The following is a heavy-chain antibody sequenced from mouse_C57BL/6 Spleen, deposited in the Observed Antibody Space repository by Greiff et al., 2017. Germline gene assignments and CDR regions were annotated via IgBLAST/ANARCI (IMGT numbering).Heavy chain of an antibody. CDR1: GFSLTSYG. Sequence: VQLLQSGPGLVQPSQSLSITCTVSGFSLTSYGVHWVRQSPGKGLEWLGEIWSGGSTDYNAAVISRLSISKDNSKSKVFFKMNSLQADDTAMYYCGRMGDYDDAMDYWGQGTSVTVSS. CDR2: IWSGGST. CDR3: GRMGDYDDAMDY. D-gene: IGHD2-4*01. V-gene: IGHV2-2*01. J-gene: IGHJ4*01.